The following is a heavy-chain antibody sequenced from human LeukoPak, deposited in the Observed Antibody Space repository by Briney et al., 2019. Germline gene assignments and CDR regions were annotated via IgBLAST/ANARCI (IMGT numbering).Heavy chain of an antibody. CDR2: INPNSGET. J-gene: IGHJ4*02. V-gene: IGHV1-2*02. CDR3: ARWGELTVVGN. D-gene: IGHD4-23*01. CDR1: GYTFAGFF. Sequence: ASVKVSCKSCGYTFAGFFMNWGRQAPGQGLEWMGRINPNSGETSYAQKFQGRVTMTRDTSITTSYKNLSSLTADDTAMYCCARWGELTVVGNWGQGTLVTVSS.